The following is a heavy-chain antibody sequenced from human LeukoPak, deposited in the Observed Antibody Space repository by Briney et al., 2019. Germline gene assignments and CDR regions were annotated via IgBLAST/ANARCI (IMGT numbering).Heavy chain of an antibody. D-gene: IGHD3-22*01. CDR1: GFTFSSYA. J-gene: IGHJ4*02. V-gene: IGHV3-23*01. Sequence: PGGSLRLSCAASGFTFSSYAMSWVRQAPGKGLEWVSAISGSGGSTYYADSVKGRFTISRDNSKNTLYLQMNSLRAADTAVYYCAKASAMIVVVSKHFDYWGQGTLVTVSS. CDR2: ISGSGGST. CDR3: AKASAMIVVVSKHFDY.